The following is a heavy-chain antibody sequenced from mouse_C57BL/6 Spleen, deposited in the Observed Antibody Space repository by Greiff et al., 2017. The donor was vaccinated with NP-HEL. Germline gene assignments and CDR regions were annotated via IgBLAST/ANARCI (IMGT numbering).Heavy chain of an antibody. J-gene: IGHJ4*01. CDR3: ARIGYGYDGGKYYYAMDY. D-gene: IGHD2-2*01. V-gene: IGHV8-8*01. CDR1: GFSLSTFGMG. CDR2: IWWDDDK. Sequence: QVTLKESGPGILQPSQTLSLTCSFSGFSLSTFGMGVGWIRQPSGKGLEWLAHIWWDDDKYYNPALKSRLTISKDTSKNPVFLKIANVDTADTATYYCARIGYGYDGGKYYYAMDYWGQGTSVTVSS.